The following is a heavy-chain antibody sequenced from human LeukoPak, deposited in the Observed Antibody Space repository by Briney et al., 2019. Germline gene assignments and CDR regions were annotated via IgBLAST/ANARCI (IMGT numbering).Heavy chain of an antibody. CDR3: ARGIMITFGGVIVIPNYYYYYMDV. D-gene: IGHD3-16*02. V-gene: IGHV1-18*01. CDR2: ISAYNGNT. CDR1: GYTFTSYG. Sequence: ASVKDSYQASGYTFTSYGISWARQAPGQGLEWMGWISAYNGNTNYAQKLQGRVTMTTDTSTSTAYMELRSLRSDDTAVYYCARGIMITFGGVIVIPNYYYYYMDVWGKGTTVTVSS. J-gene: IGHJ6*03.